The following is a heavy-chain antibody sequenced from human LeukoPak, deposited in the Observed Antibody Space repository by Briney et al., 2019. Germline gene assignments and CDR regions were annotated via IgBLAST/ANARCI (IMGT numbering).Heavy chain of an antibody. V-gene: IGHV1-69*06. J-gene: IGHJ6*03. Sequence: ASVKVSCKASGGTFSSYAISWVRQAPGQGLEWMGGIIPIFGTANYAQKFQGRVTITADKSTSTAYMELSSLRSEDTAVYYCARGGEAVRLGYYYYMDVWGKGTTVTVSS. D-gene: IGHD6-19*01. CDR2: IIPIFGTA. CDR1: GGTFSSYA. CDR3: ARGGEAVRLGYYYYMDV.